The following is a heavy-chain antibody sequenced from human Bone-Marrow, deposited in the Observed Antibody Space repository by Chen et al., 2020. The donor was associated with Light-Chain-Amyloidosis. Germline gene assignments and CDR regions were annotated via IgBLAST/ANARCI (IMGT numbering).Heavy chain of an antibody. CDR2: IYYSGST. J-gene: IGHJ5*02. V-gene: IGHV4-39*01. CDR3: ARHVIWFGRGFDP. CDR1: GGSISSSSYY. Sequence: QLQLQESGPGLVKPSETLSLTCTVSGGSISSSSYYWGWIRQPPGKGLEWIGSIYYSGSTYYNPSLKSRVTISVDTSKNQFSLKLSSVTAADTAVYYCARHVIWFGRGFDPWGQGTLVTVSS. D-gene: IGHD3-10*01.